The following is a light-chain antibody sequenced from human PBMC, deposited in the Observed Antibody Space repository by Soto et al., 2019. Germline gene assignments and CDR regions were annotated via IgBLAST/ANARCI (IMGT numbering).Light chain of an antibody. Sequence: EIVITQSPGTLSVSPGERATLSCRASQNIITNLAWYQQKPGQAPRLLIFFASTRVTGIPARFSGSGSGTELTLTISSLQSEDFAVYDCHPYYSWPRGTFGQGTKVDIK. CDR1: QNIITN. V-gene: IGKV3-15*01. CDR3: HPYYSWPRGT. CDR2: FAS. J-gene: IGKJ1*01.